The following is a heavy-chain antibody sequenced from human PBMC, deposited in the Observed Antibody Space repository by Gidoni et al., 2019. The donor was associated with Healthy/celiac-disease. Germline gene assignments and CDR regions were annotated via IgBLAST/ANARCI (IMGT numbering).Heavy chain of an antibody. D-gene: IGHD2-21*01. V-gene: IGHV4-34*01. CDR2: INHSGST. J-gene: IGHJ5*02. CDR1: GGSFRCYY. CDR3: AGGAVSVGVIAIPRRVNWFDP. Sequence: QVQPQPPGDRLLKPSETLSLTCAVYGGSFRCYYCSWIRQPPGKGLEWIGEINHSGSTNYNPTLKSRVTISVDTSKNQFSLKLSAVTAADTAVYYCAGGAVSVGVIAIPRRVNWFDPWGQGTLVTVSS.